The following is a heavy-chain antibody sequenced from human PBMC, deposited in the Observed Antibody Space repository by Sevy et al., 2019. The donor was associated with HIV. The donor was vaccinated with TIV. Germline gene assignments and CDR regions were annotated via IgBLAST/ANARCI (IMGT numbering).Heavy chain of an antibody. J-gene: IGHJ4*02. CDR3: ATAPGYYDSAPFDY. CDR1: GLTFNNAW. Sequence: GGSLRLSCAVSGLTFNNAWMNWVRQAPGTGLQWVGLIKSKIAGETTDYAAPVKGRFTISRDDSKNTLFLQMNSLKLEDTAVYYCATAPGYYDSAPFDYWGPGTLVTVSS. D-gene: IGHD3-9*01. V-gene: IGHV3-15*01. CDR2: IKSKIAGETT.